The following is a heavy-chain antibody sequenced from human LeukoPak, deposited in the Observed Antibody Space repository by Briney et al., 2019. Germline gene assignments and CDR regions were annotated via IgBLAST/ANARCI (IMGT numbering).Heavy chain of an antibody. CDR3: AKDRAIVRGEGYMDV. CDR1: GFTFDDYA. CDR2: ISWDGGST. Sequence: GGSLRLSCAASGFTFDDYAMHWVRQAPGKGLEWVSLISWDGGSTYYADSVKGRFTISRDNSKNSLYLQMNSLRAEDTALYYLAKDRAIVRGEGYMDVWGKGTTVTVSS. V-gene: IGHV3-43D*03. D-gene: IGHD3-10*01. J-gene: IGHJ6*03.